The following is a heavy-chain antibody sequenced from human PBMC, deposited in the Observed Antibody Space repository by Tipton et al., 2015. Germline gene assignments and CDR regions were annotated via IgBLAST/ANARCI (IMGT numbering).Heavy chain of an antibody. CDR2: GYYNGTS. CDR3: ARYGLLYDYVWGTYRPDAFDI. J-gene: IGHJ3*02. D-gene: IGHD3-16*02. Sequence: TCTVAAASIGGSSFYWGWIRQPPGKGLGGIGSGYYNGTSYFNPSLKSRVTMSVDTSMNQFYLELNSVTAADTAVYYCARYGLLYDYVWGTYRPDAFDIWGQGAMVIVSS. V-gene: IGHV4-39*01. CDR1: AASIGGSSFY.